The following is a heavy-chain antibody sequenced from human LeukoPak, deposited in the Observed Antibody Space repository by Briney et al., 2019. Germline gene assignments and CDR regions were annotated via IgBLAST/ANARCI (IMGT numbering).Heavy chain of an antibody. CDR3: AKDPSIAIYFDY. V-gene: IGHV3-30*18. D-gene: IGHD6-6*01. J-gene: IGHJ4*02. CDR1: GFTFSSYG. Sequence: GGSLRLSCAASGFTFSSYGMHWVRQAPGKGLEWVAVISYDGSNKYYADSVKGRFTISRDNSKNTLYLQMNSLRAEDTAVYYCAKDPSIAIYFDYWGQGTLVTVSS. CDR2: ISYDGSNK.